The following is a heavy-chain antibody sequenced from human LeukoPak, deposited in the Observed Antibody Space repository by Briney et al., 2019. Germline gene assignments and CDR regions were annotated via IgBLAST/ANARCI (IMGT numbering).Heavy chain of an antibody. D-gene: IGHD5-12*01. CDR3: ATVLSAYGSYYDY. CDR2: INSDGSST. V-gene: IGHV3-74*01. J-gene: IGHJ4*02. CDR1: GFTFSSYW. Sequence: HPGGSLRLSCAASGFTFSSYWMHWVRQGPGKGLVWVSRINSDGSSTSYADSVKGRFTISRDNSKNTLYLQMNSLRAEDTAVYYCATVLSAYGSYYDYWGQGTLVTVSS.